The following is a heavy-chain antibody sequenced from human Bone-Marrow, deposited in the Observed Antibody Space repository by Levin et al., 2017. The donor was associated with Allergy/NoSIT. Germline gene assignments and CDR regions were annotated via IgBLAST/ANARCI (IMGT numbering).Heavy chain of an antibody. CDR3: VRDGGYQLLPLLSYFDY. J-gene: IGHJ4*02. CDR2: VFHTGTT. Sequence: SETLSLTCSVSGSSISSAYYWGWIRQTPGKGLEWIGSVFHTGTTSYNPSLQSRVTMSRDTSKNHFSLQLRSVTAADTAIYYCVRDGGYQLLPLLSYFDYWGQGVLVTVSS. D-gene: IGHD1-26*01. V-gene: IGHV4-38-2*02. CDR1: GSSISSAYY.